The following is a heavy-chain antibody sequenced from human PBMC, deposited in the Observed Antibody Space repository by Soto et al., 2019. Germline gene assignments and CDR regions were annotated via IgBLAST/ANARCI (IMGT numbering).Heavy chain of an antibody. CDR1: GGSISSYY. D-gene: IGHD3-16*01. Sequence: QVQLQESGPGLVKPSETLSLTCTVSGGSISSYYWSWIRQPPGKGLEWIGYIYYSGSTNYNPSLKIRVTIAVDTSKNQCSLKLSSVTAADTAVYYCARVGGGAFDIWGQGTMVTVSS. CDR3: ARVGGGAFDI. J-gene: IGHJ3*02. V-gene: IGHV4-59*01. CDR2: IYYSGST.